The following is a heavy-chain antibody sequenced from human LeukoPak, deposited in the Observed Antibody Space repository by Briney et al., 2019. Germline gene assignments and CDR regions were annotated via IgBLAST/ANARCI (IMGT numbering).Heavy chain of an antibody. CDR3: AKDQLGYCSSTSCLGTDY. V-gene: IGHV3-30*02. CDR1: GFTFSSYG. CDR2: IRYDKNNK. D-gene: IGHD2-2*01. J-gene: IGHJ4*02. Sequence: GGSLRLSCAASGFTFSSYGMHWVRQAPGKGLEWVAFIRYDKNNKYYGDSVKGRFTISRDNSKNTLYLQMNSLRAEDTAVYYCAKDQLGYCSSTSCLGTDYWGQGTLVTVSS.